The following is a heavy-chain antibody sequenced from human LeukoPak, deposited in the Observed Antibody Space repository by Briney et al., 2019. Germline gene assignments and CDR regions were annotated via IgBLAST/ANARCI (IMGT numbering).Heavy chain of an antibody. V-gene: IGHV3-53*01. CDR2: IYSGGIT. Sequence: GGSLRLSCAASDLTVSSNYMSWVRQAPGKGLEWVSMIYSGGITYYAGSVKGRFTISRDISKNTLCLQMNSLRAEDTAVYFCARGYDYYSCMDVWGQGTTVTVSS. J-gene: IGHJ6*02. CDR3: ARGYDYYSCMDV. CDR1: DLTVSSNY.